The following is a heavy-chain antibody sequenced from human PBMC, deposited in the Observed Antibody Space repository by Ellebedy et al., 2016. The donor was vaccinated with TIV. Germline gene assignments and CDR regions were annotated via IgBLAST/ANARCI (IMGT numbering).Heavy chain of an antibody. J-gene: IGHJ3*02. D-gene: IGHD3-22*01. CDR3: ARYNGTYYYHKAAFDI. V-gene: IGHV5-51*01. CDR2: IYPGDSDT. CDR1: GYSFTSHW. Sequence: KVSCKGSGYSFTSHWIGWVRQMPGKGLEWMGIIYPGDSDTRYSPSFQGQVTISADKSISTAYLQWSSLKASDTAMYYCARYNGTYYYHKAAFDIWGQGTMVTVSS.